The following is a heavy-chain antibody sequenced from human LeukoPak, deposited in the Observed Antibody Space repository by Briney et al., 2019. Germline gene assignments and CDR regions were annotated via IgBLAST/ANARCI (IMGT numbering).Heavy chain of an antibody. D-gene: IGHD6-13*01. V-gene: IGHV4-59*12. Sequence: SETLSLTCTVAGDSLSSYYWSWVRQPPGKGLEWIGYTYYSGSTNYNPSHESRVAISIDTSKHQFSLQLSSVTAADTAVYYCARVRSSSWYHGALYFDYWGQGTLVTVSS. CDR1: GDSLSSYY. CDR2: TYYSGST. CDR3: ARVRSSSWYHGALYFDY. J-gene: IGHJ4*02.